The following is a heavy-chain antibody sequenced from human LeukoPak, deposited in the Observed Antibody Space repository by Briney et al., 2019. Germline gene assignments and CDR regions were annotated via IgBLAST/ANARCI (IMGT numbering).Heavy chain of an antibody. CDR3: ARARTVVTPVNWFDP. Sequence: GGSLRLSCAASGFTFSDYYMSWIRQAPGKGLEWVSSISSSSSYIYYADSVKGRFTISRDNAKNSLYLQMNSLRAEDTAVYYCARARTVVTPVNWFDPWGQGTLVTVSS. J-gene: IGHJ5*02. D-gene: IGHD4-23*01. CDR1: GFTFSDYY. V-gene: IGHV3-11*06. CDR2: ISSSSSYI.